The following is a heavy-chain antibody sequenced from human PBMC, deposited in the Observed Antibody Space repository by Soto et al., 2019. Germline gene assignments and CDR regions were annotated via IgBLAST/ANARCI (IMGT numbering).Heavy chain of an antibody. CDR2: VSYPVRT. D-gene: IGHD6-19*01. V-gene: IGHV4-39*01. CDR3: VRQAVDEGYSSGWYFDS. J-gene: IGHJ4*02. CDR1: GGSISSRSYF. Sequence: QLQLQESGPGLVKPSETLFLTYTVSGGSISSRSYFWGWIRQPPGKGLEWIGSVSYPVRTYYNPPLKSRLTMSVDTSKNHFLLKLSSVTAADTAVYYCVRQAVDEGYSSGWYFDSWGQGTLVTVSS.